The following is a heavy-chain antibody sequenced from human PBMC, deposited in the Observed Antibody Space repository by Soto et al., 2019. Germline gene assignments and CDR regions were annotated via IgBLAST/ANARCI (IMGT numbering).Heavy chain of an antibody. D-gene: IGHD3-22*01. CDR3: ARTRDDYYDSSGYYDDDAFDI. CDR2: IYHSGST. Sequence: SETLSLTCAVSGGSISSSNWWSWVRQPPGKGLEWIGEIYHSGSTNYNPSLKSRVTISVDKSKNQFSLKLSSVTAADTAVYYCARTRDDYYDSSGYYDDDAFDIWGQRTMVTVSS. V-gene: IGHV4-4*02. J-gene: IGHJ3*02. CDR1: GGSISSSNW.